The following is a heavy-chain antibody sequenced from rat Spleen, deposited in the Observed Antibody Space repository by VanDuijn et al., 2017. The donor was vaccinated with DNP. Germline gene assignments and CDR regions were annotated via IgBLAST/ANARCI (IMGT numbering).Heavy chain of an antibody. D-gene: IGHD1-12*01. CDR3: TTLNFYASLAEYFDY. Sequence: EVQLVESGGGLVQPGRSLKLSCAASGFTFSNYYMAWVRQAPKKGLEWVATIVHDGSRTYYQDSVKGRFTISRNNVNSILYLQMDSLRSEDTATYYCTTLNFYASLAEYFDYWGQGVMVTVSS. CDR2: IVHDGSRT. J-gene: IGHJ2*01. V-gene: IGHV5S10*01. CDR1: GFTFSNYY.